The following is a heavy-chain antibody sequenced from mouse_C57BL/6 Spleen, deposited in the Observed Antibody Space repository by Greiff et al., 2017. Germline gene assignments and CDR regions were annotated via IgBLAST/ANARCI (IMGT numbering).Heavy chain of an antibody. D-gene: IGHD2-5*01. CDR1: GYTFTSYW. V-gene: IGHV1-64*01. J-gene: IGHJ4*01. CDR2: IHPNSGST. Sequence: VQLKQSGAELVKPGASVKLSCKASGYTFTSYWMHWVKQRPGQGLEWIGMIHPNSGSTNYNEKFKSKATLTVDKSSSTAYMQLSSLTSEDSAVYYCARDYSNYEEGAMDYWGQGTSVTVSS. CDR3: ARDYSNYEEGAMDY.